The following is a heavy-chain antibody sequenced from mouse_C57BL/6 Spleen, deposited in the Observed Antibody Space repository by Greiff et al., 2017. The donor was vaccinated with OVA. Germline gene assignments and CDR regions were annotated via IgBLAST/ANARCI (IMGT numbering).Heavy chain of an antibody. CDR3: ARGSGITGTNLHLDN. Sequence: VQLQQSGPELVKPGASVKISCKASGYSFTDYNMNWVKQSNGKSLEWIGVINPNYGTTSYNQKFKGKATLTVDQSSSTAYMQLNSLTSEDSADYNSARGSGITGTNLHLDNWGQGTTLTVSS. CDR1: GYSFTDYN. V-gene: IGHV1-39*01. D-gene: IGHD4-1*01. J-gene: IGHJ2*01. CDR2: INPNYGTT.